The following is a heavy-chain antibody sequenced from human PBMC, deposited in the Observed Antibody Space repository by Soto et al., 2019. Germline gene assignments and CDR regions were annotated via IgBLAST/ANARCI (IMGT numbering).Heavy chain of an antibody. Sequence: QVQLVQSGAEVKKPGSSVKVSCKASGGTFSSYAISWVRQAPGQGLEWMGGIIPIFGTANYAQKFQGRVTITADEXXSXAXXELSSLRSEDTAVYYCATGYYDFWSGQNLYYGMDVWGQGTTVTVSS. J-gene: IGHJ6*02. CDR2: IIPIFGTA. CDR1: GGTFSSYA. CDR3: ATGYYDFWSGQNLYYGMDV. V-gene: IGHV1-69*12. D-gene: IGHD3-3*01.